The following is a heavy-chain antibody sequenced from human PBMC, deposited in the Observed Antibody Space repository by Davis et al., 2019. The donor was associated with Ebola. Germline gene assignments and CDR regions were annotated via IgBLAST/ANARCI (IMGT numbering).Heavy chain of an antibody. D-gene: IGHD3-10*01. CDR1: GGSFSGYY. Sequence: PSETLSLTCAVYGGSFSGYYWSWIRQPPGKGLEWIGEINHSGSTNYNPSLKSRVTISVDTSKNQFSLKLSSVTAADTAVYYCARRGGRDYYYYYMDVWGKGTTVTVSS. J-gene: IGHJ6*03. CDR2: INHSGST. CDR3: ARRGGRDYYYYYMDV. V-gene: IGHV4-34*01.